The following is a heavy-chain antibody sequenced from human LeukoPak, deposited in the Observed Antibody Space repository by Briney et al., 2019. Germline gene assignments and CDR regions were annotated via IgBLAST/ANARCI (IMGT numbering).Heavy chain of an antibody. CDR3: ARDGYGGNPGGI. Sequence: ASVKVSCKASGYTFTSYYMHWVQQAPGQGLEWMGIINPSGGSTSYAQKFQGRVTMTRDTSTSTVYMELSSLRSEDTAEYYCARDGYGGNPGGIWGQGTMVTVSS. CDR1: GYTFTSYY. V-gene: IGHV1-46*01. D-gene: IGHD4-23*01. CDR2: INPSGGST. J-gene: IGHJ3*02.